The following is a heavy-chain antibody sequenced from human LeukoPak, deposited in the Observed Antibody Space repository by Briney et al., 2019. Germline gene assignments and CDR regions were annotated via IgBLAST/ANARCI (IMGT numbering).Heavy chain of an antibody. CDR2: ISYDGSNK. V-gene: IGHV3-30*04. D-gene: IGHD3-10*01. CDR1: GFTFSSYA. Sequence: GGSLRLSCAASGFTFSSYAMHWVRQAPGKGLEGVAVISYDGSNKYYADSVKGRFTISRDNSKNTLYLQMNSLRVEDTAGYYCAKVAKYYYGSETYYFFEHWGQGTPVTASS. CDR3: AKVAKYYYGSETYYFFEH. J-gene: IGHJ4*02.